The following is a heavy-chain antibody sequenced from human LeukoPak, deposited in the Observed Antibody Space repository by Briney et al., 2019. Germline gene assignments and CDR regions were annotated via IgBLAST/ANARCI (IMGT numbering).Heavy chain of an antibody. CDR1: GGPISSRSYY. CDR3: ARGPTYWYFDL. Sequence: SETLSLTCTVSGGPISSRSYYWGWIRQPPGKGLEWIGSIYYGGSPSYNPSLSGRVTISVDTSKNQFSLRLSSVTAADMAVYYCARGPTYWYFDLWGRGTLVTVSS. CDR2: IYYGGSP. V-gene: IGHV4-39*01. J-gene: IGHJ2*01.